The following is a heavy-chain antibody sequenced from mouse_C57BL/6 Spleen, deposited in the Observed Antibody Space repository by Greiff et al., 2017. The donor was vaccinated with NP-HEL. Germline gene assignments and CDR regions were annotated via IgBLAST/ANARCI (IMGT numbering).Heavy chain of an antibody. J-gene: IGHJ4*01. Sequence: EVQVVESGGGLVQPGGSLSLSCAASGFTFTAYYMSWVRPPPGKALEWLGFIRHKANGYTTEYSASVKGRFTISRDNSQSILYLQMNALRAEDSATYYCARCERDYYYAMDYWGQGTSVTVSS. V-gene: IGHV7-3*01. CDR1: GFTFTAYY. D-gene: IGHD3-3*01. CDR3: ARCERDYYYAMDY. CDR2: IRHKANGYTT.